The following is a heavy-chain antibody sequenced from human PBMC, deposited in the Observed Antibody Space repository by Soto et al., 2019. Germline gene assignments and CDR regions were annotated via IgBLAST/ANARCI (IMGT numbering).Heavy chain of an antibody. D-gene: IGHD6-25*01. CDR3: AKYRRTAAEEYRLDF. CDR2: VYYTGST. J-gene: IGHJ4*01. V-gene: IGHV4-59*01. Sequence: ETLSVTCTVSGRSISNVYWSWIRVPPGKRLEWIGYVYYTGSTNYNPSLQSRVTMSVDTSKNQFSLKLSSMTAADTALYYCAKYRRTAAEEYRLDFWGPAILVTVSS. CDR1: GRSISNVY.